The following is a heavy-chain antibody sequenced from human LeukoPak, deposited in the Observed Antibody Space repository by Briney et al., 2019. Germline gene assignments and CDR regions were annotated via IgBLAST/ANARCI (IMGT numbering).Heavy chain of an antibody. CDR3: ARGGGRGGVVPAAQTDY. D-gene: IGHD2-2*01. J-gene: IGHJ4*02. V-gene: IGHV1-8*01. Sequence: AASVKVSCKASGYTFTSYDINWVRQATGQGLEWMGWMNPNSGNTGYAQKFQGRVTMTRNTSISTAYMELSSLRSEDTAVYYCARGGGRGGVVPAAQTDYWGQGTLVTVSS. CDR2: MNPNSGNT. CDR1: GYTFTSYD.